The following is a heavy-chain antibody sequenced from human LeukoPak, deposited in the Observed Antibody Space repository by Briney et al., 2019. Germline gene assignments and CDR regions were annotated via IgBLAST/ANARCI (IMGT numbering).Heavy chain of an antibody. CDR1: GFTFSSYA. CDR2: ISYDGSNK. D-gene: IGHD7-27*01. V-gene: IGHV3-30-3*01. CDR3: APPLGIHGY. J-gene: IGHJ4*02. Sequence: PGGSLRLSCAASGFTFSSYAMHWVRQAPGKGLEWVAVISYDGSNKYYADSVKGRFTISRDNSKNTLYLQMNSLRAEDTAVYYCAPPLGIHGYWGQGTLVTVSS.